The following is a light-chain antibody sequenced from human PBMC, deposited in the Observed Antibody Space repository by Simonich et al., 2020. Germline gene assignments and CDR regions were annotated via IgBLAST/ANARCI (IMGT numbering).Light chain of an antibody. Sequence: QSALTQPASVSGSPGQSITISCTGTSRDVGSYNLVSWYQQHPVKAPKLMIYEGSKRPSGVSNRFSGFKSGNTASLTISGLQAEDEADYYCCSYAGRSTLVFGGGTKLTVL. V-gene: IGLV2-23*01. CDR3: CSYAGRSTLV. CDR2: EGS. J-gene: IGLJ3*02. CDR1: SRDVGSYNL.